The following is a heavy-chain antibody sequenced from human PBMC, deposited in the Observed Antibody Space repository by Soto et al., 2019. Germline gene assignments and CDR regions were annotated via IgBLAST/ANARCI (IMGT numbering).Heavy chain of an antibody. CDR1: GFNFRIYT. D-gene: IGHD3-16*01. J-gene: IGHJ2*01. V-gene: IGHV3-30*03. CDR2: ISYDGKQT. Sequence: GGSLRLSCAASGFNFRIYTMNWVRQAPGKGPEWVAVISYDGKQTYYADSVKGRFTISKDKSKRTLFLQMNSLRVDDTAVYYCARDGWGSNWYFDLWGRGTLVTVSS. CDR3: ARDGWGSNWYFDL.